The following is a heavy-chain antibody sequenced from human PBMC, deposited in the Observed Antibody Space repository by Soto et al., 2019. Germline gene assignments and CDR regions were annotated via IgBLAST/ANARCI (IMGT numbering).Heavy chain of an antibody. D-gene: IGHD3-10*01. J-gene: IGHJ4*02. Sequence: EVQLLESGGGLVQPGGSLRLSCAASGVTFTSYAMTWVRQVPGEGLQWVSSISKSGDSTYYADSVKGRFTTSRDNSKNTLYLQMNSLRAEDTAIYYCVKGSFGFDYWGQGTLVTVSS. CDR1: GVTFTSYA. CDR2: ISKSGDST. V-gene: IGHV3-23*01. CDR3: VKGSFGFDY.